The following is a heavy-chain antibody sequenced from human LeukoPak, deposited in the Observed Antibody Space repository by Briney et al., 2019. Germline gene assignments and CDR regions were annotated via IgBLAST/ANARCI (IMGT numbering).Heavy chain of an antibody. CDR2: IYTSGST. D-gene: IGHD6-19*01. Sequence: SETLSLTCTVSGGSISSYHWSWIRQPAGKGLEWSGRIYTSGSTNYNPSLKSRVTMSVDTSKNQFSLKLSSVTAADTAVYYCATSVAGKYYYYYYMDVWGKGTTVTVSS. CDR3: ATSVAGKYYYYYYMDV. J-gene: IGHJ6*03. CDR1: GGSISSYH. V-gene: IGHV4-4*07.